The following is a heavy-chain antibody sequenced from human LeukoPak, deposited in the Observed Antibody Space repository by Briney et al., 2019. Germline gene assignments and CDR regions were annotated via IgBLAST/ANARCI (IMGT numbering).Heavy chain of an antibody. V-gene: IGHV1-2*02. CDR2: INPNSGGT. D-gene: IGHD3-16*01. CDR3: ASDITAGIYMYEY. CDR1: GYIFTGYY. Sequence: ASVKVSCKASGYIFTGYYMHWVRQAPGQGLEWMGWINPNSGGTKYAQKFQGRVTMTRDTSISTTYMELTRLTSDDTAVYYCASDITAGIYMYEYWGQGSLVTVSS. J-gene: IGHJ4*02.